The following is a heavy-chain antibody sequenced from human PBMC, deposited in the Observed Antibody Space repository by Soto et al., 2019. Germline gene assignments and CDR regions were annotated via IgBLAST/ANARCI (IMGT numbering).Heavy chain of an antibody. Sequence: SETLSLTCSVSGGSISSYYWSWIRQPPGKGLEWIAYIHYNGNTKYSPSLKSRVTMSVDTSKNHFSPKLISVTTADTAVYFCAREGNLGRWIQPLDSWGQGTLVTVSS. CDR1: GGSISSYY. CDR2: IHYNGNT. J-gene: IGHJ4*02. V-gene: IGHV4-59*01. D-gene: IGHD2-2*03. CDR3: AREGNLGRWIQPLDS.